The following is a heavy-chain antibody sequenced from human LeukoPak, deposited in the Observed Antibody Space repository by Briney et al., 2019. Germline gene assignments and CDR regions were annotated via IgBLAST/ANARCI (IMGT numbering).Heavy chain of an antibody. J-gene: IGHJ4*02. V-gene: IGHV4-4*07. CDR2: FYTSGNS. D-gene: IGHD4-17*01. CDR1: GVSISTYY. Sequence: PSETLSLTCTVSGVSISTYYWSWIRQPAGKGLEWIGRFYTSGNSYYNPSLKSRVTMSVDTSKNQFSLQLSSVTAADTAVYYCARLSTVTMSFDYWGQGTLVTVSS. CDR3: ARLSTVTMSFDY.